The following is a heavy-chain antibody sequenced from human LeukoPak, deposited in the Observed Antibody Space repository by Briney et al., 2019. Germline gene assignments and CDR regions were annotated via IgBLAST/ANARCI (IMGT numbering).Heavy chain of an antibody. V-gene: IGHV3-23*01. D-gene: IGHD6-13*01. CDR3: AKTRPLDSSSWSHGDY. Sequence: GGSLRLSCAASGFTFSNYAMSWVRQAPEKGLEWVSAISGSGDSTYYGDSVKGRFTISRDNSKNTLYLQMNSLRAEDTAVYYCAKTRPLDSSSWSHGDYWGQGTLVTVSS. J-gene: IGHJ4*02. CDR1: GFTFSNYA. CDR2: ISGSGDST.